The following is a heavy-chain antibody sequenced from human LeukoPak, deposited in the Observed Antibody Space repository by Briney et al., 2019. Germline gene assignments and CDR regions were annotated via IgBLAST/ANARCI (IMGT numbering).Heavy chain of an antibody. Sequence: GGSLRLSCAASGFTFSSYAVHWVRQAPGKGLEWVADISYDGSNKYYADSVKGRFTISRDNSKNTLYLQMNSLRPEDTAVYYCARDRANQFDYWGQGALVTVSS. D-gene: IGHD1-14*01. CDR1: GFTFSSYA. V-gene: IGHV3-30-3*01. CDR2: ISYDGSNK. CDR3: ARDRANQFDY. J-gene: IGHJ4*02.